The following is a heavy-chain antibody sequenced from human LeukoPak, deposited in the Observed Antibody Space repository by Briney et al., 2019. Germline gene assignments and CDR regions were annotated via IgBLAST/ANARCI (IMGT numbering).Heavy chain of an antibody. V-gene: IGHV1-2*02. D-gene: IGHD6-19*01. CDR1: GYTFTGYY. CDR2: INPNSGDT. J-gene: IGHJ4*02. Sequence: RASVKVSCKASGYTFTGYYMHWVRQAPGQGLEWMGWINPNSGDTNYAQKFQGRVTMTRDASISTAYMELSRLRSDDTAVYYCARDEGIAVAIDYWGQGTLVTVSS. CDR3: ARDEGIAVAIDY.